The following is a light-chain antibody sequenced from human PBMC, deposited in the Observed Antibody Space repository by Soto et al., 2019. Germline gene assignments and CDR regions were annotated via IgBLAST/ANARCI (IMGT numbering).Light chain of an antibody. V-gene: IGKV1-5*03. CDR1: QCISSW. J-gene: IGKJ1*01. CDR2: KAS. CDR3: QQYNSYWT. Sequence: DIQMTQSPSTLSASVGDRVTITCRASQCISSWLAWYQQKPGKAPKLLIYKASSLESGGPSRFSGSGSGTEFTLTISSLQPDDFATYYCQQYNSYWTFGQGTKVEIK.